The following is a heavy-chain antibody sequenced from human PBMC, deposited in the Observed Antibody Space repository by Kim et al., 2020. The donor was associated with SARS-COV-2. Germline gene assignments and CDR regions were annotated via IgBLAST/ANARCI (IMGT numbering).Heavy chain of an antibody. CDR2: ISYDGSNK. J-gene: IGHJ6*03. Sequence: GGSLRLSCAASGFTFSSYGMHWVRQAPGKGLEWVAVISYDGSNKYYADSVKGRFTISRDNSKNTLYLQMNSLRAEDTAVYYCAKDRVGADSGVYYYYYMDVWGKGTTVTVSS. CDR1: GFTFSSYG. V-gene: IGHV3-30*18. D-gene: IGHD1-26*01. CDR3: AKDRVGADSGVYYYYYMDV.